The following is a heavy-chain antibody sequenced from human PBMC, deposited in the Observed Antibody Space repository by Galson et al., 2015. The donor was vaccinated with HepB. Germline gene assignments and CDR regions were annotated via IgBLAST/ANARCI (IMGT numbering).Heavy chain of an antibody. D-gene: IGHD1-26*01. CDR3: ARGGWELLYWFDP. CDR1: GHSFTSYW. J-gene: IGHJ5*02. CDR2: IYPGDSDT. V-gene: IGHV5-51*01. Sequence: QSGAEVKKPGESLKISCKGSGHSFTSYWIGWVRQMPGKGLEWMGIIYPGDSDTRYSPSFQGQVTISADKSISPAYLQWTSLKASDPAMYYCARGGWELLYWFDPWGQGTLVTVSS.